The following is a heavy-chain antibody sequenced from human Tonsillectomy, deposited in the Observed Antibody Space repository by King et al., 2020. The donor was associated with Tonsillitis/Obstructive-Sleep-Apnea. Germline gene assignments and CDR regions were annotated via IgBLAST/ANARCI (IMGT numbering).Heavy chain of an antibody. V-gene: IGHV4-39*01. CDR2: IFHRGNT. J-gene: IGHJ4*02. CDR1: GDSISSYNYY. D-gene: IGHD2-15*01. Sequence: QLQESGPGLVKPSETLALTCSVFGDSISSYNYYWGWIRQPPGMGLEWIGNIFHRGNTYYNRSLKSRALVSVDSSKSQFSLRLSSVTAADAGVYYCARQKVAGGSVDHWGQGTLVSVSS. CDR3: ARQKVAGGSVDH.